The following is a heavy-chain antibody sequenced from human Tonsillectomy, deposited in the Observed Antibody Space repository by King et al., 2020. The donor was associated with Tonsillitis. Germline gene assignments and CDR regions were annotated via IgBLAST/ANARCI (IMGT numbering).Heavy chain of an antibody. CDR1: GFTFSSYA. CDR3: ARDETLQEVLLWFGAFDY. J-gene: IGHJ4*02. Sequence: VQLVESGGGVVQPGRSLRLSCAASGFTFSSYAIHWVRQAPGKGLEWVAVISYDGSNKYYADSVKGRFTISRDNSKNTLYLQMNSLRAEDTAVYYCARDETLQEVLLWFGAFDYWGKGTLVTVSS. CDR2: ISYDGSNK. V-gene: IGHV3-30-3*01. D-gene: IGHD3-10*01.